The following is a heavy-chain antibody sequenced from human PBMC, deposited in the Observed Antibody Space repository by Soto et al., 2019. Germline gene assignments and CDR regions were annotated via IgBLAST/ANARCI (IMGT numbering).Heavy chain of an antibody. V-gene: IGHV3-48*01. CDR3: ARDLSWGSNWYYYMTS. Sequence: EVQLVESGGGLVQPGGSLRLSCATSGFILSDCAMNWVRQAPGKGLEWVSYISSSSSVIDYADSVKGRFTVSRDNARNSLNLQWTSLRAEETAVYYCARDLSWGSNWYYYMTSGAKGPRSPSP. J-gene: IGHJ6*03. CDR2: ISSSSSVI. D-gene: IGHD7-27*01. CDR1: GFILSDCA.